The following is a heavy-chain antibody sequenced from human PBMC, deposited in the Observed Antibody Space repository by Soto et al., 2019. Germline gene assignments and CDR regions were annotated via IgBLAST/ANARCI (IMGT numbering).Heavy chain of an antibody. CDR3: ARLPYPWGWYDP. Sequence: PGGSLRLSCSASGFTFSDHYMDWIRQAPGRGLEWIAYISNSGATIYYTDSVKGRFTISRDNAKNSLFLQMNSLRSEDAAVYFCARLPYPWGWYDPWGQGTLVTVSS. V-gene: IGHV3-11*01. J-gene: IGHJ5*02. CDR2: ISNSGATI. D-gene: IGHD3-16*01. CDR1: GFTFSDHY.